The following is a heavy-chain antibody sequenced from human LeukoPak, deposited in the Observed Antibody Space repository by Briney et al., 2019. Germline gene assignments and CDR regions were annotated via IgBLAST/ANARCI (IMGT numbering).Heavy chain of an antibody. D-gene: IGHD5/OR15-5a*01. Sequence: AGGSLRLSCAASGFTFSSYAMSWVRQAPGKGLEWVSAISGSGGSTYYADSVKGRFTISRDNSKNTLNLQMNSLRAEDTAVYYCAKESVYTSPRNYYFDYWGQGALVTVSS. V-gene: IGHV3-23*01. CDR3: AKESVYTSPRNYYFDY. J-gene: IGHJ4*02. CDR1: GFTFSSYA. CDR2: ISGSGGST.